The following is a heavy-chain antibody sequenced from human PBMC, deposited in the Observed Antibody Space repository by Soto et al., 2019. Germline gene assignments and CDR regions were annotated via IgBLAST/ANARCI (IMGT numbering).Heavy chain of an antibody. V-gene: IGHV4-4*02. CDR3: AREGQWLVEFHYGMDV. CDR2: IYHSGST. D-gene: IGHD6-19*01. Sequence: PSETLSLTCAVSGGSISSSNWWSRVRQPPGKGLEWIGEIYHSGSTNYNPSLKSRVTISVDKSKNQFSLKLSSVTAADTAVYYCAREGQWLVEFHYGMDVWGQGXTVTVSS. J-gene: IGHJ6*02. CDR1: GGSISSSNW.